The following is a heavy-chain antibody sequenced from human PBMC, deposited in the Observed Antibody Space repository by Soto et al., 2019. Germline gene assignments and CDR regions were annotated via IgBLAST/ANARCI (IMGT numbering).Heavy chain of an antibody. Sequence: QLQLQESGPGLVKPSETLSLTCTVSGGSISSSSYYWGWIRQPPGKGLEWIGSIYYSGSTYYNPSLKSRVTISVDTSKNQFSLKLSSVTAADTAVYYCARHLVPRITMVRGVNDYWGQGTLVTVSS. D-gene: IGHD3-10*01. CDR1: GGSISSSSYY. CDR2: IYYSGST. CDR3: ARHLVPRITMVRGVNDY. J-gene: IGHJ4*02. V-gene: IGHV4-39*01.